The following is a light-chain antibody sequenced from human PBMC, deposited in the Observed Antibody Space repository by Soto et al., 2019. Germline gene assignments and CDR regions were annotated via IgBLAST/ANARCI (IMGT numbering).Light chain of an antibody. CDR2: DVN. Sequence: QSVLTQPASVSGSPGQTITISCTGTTSDVGGYNYVYWYKQYTGKAPKLMIYDVNNRPSGVPNRFSGSKSGNTASLTISGAQAEDDAYYYCSSYTSTATVVFGGGTKLTVL. J-gene: IGLJ3*02. CDR3: SSYTSTATVV. V-gene: IGLV2-14*01. CDR1: TSDVGGYNY.